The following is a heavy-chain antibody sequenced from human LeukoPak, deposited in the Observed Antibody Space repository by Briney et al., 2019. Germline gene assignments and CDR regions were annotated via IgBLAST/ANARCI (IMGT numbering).Heavy chain of an antibody. CDR1: GGSISSGGYY. CDR2: IYYSGST. V-gene: IGHV4-31*03. CDR3: ARHKKYYFDY. Sequence: SETLSLTCTVSGGSISSGGYYWSWIRQHPGKGLEWIGYIYYSGSTYYNPSLKSRVTISVDTSKNQFSLKLSSVTAADTAVYYCARHKKYYFDYWGQGTLVTVSS. J-gene: IGHJ4*02.